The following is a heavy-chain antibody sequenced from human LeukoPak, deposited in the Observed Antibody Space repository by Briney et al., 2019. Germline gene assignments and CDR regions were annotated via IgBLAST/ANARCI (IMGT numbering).Heavy chain of an antibody. Sequence: GGSLRLSCAASGFTFSSYWMSWVRQAPGKGLVWVSRINSDGSSTSYADSVKGRFTISRDNAKNTLYLQMNSLRAEDTAVYYCAIQGGYRYSFRDYWGQGTLVTVSS. D-gene: IGHD3-16*02. CDR2: INSDGSST. CDR1: GFTFSSYW. V-gene: IGHV3-74*01. J-gene: IGHJ4*02. CDR3: AIQGGYRYSFRDY.